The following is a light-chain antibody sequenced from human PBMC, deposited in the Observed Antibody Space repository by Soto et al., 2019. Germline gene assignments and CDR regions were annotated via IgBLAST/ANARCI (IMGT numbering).Light chain of an antibody. CDR1: QGISNY. J-gene: IGKJ1*01. Sequence: IQMTHSPSSLSASVGDRVTITCRASQGISNYLAWYQQKPGKVPKLLIYAASTLQSGVPSRFSGSGSGTDFTLTISSLQPEDVATYYCQKYNSALTWTFGQGTKVDIK. V-gene: IGKV1-27*01. CDR3: QKYNSALTWT. CDR2: AAS.